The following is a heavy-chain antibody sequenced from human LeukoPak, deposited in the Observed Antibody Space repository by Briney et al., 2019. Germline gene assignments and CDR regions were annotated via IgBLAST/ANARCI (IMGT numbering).Heavy chain of an antibody. V-gene: IGHV3-23*01. CDR2: VSANGGST. D-gene: IGHD3-3*01. CDR3: AKDLEWSSYFDY. CDR1: GFTFGSYA. J-gene: IGHJ4*02. Sequence: PGGSLRLSCAASGFTFGSYAMSWVRQAPGKGLEWVSSVSANGGSTYYADSVKGRFTISRDNSKNTLYLQMNSLRAEDTAVYYCAKDLEWSSYFDYWGQGTLVTVSS.